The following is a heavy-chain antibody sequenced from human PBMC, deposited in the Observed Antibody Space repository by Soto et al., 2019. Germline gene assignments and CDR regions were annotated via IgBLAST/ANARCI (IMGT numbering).Heavy chain of an antibody. D-gene: IGHD5-18*01. V-gene: IGHV1-3*01. CDR2: INAGNGNT. Sequence: QVQLVQSGAEVKKPGASVKVSCKASGYTFTSYAMHWVRQAPGQRLEWMGWINAGNGNTKYSQKLQGRGTITRDTSASTAYMELSSLRSEDTAVYYCARTWGGDTAMRYWGQGTLVTVSS. CDR3: ARTWGGDTAMRY. J-gene: IGHJ4*02. CDR1: GYTFTSYA.